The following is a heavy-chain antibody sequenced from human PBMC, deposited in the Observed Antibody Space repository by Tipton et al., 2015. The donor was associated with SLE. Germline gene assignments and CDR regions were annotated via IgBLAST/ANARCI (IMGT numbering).Heavy chain of an antibody. Sequence: LRLSCAVHGGSFSGYFWSWVRQPPEKGLEWIGEINHSGSTNYNPSLKSRVTISVDTSKSQFSLKLSSVTAADTAVYYCARLSMPYFDYWGQGTLVTVSS. D-gene: IGHD2-2*01. CDR3: ARLSMPYFDY. CDR2: INHSGST. V-gene: IGHV4-34*01. CDR1: GGSFSGYF. J-gene: IGHJ4*02.